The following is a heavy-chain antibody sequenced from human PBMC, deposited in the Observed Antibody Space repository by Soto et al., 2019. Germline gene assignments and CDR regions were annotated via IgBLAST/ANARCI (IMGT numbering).Heavy chain of an antibody. Sequence: QVQLQQWGAGLLKPSETLSLTCAVYGGSFSDYYWRWIRQTPEKGLAWIGEVSHSGSTTYNPSLKNRVTIAIHTSKNQFSRTLNSVTAADTAMYFCAREEPASRHHDYWGQGNLVTVSS. V-gene: IGHV4-34*02. J-gene: IGHJ4*02. CDR1: GGSFSDYY. D-gene: IGHD1-26*01. CDR3: AREEPASRHHDY. CDR2: VSHSGST.